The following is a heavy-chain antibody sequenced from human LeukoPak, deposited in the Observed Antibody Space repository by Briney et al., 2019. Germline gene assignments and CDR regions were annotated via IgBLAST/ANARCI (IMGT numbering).Heavy chain of an antibody. CDR1: GGSLSGYY. D-gene: IGHD3-3*01. CDR2: IYHDGST. V-gene: IGHV4-34*01. J-gene: IGHJ4*02. Sequence: SESLSLTCAVYGGSLSGYYWNWIRQPPGKGLEWIGEIYHDGSTNYNPSLKSRVTIFVDTSNNELALKLTSVTAADTAVYYCARGVSMGLNTYGFCNYWGQGTPVTVSS. CDR3: ARGVSMGLNTYGFCNY.